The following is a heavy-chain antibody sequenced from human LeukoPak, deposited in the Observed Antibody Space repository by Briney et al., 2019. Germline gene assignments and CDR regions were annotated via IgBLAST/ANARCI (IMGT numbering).Heavy chain of an antibody. V-gene: IGHV4-59*01. J-gene: IGHJ4*02. CDR1: GGSISSDY. Sequence: SETLSLTCTVSGGSISSDYWSWIRQPPGKGLEWIGYIYYSGSTNYNPSLKSRVTISVDTSKNQFSLKLSSVTAADTAVYYCARATYYYDSSGYYPGDYFDYWGQGTLVTVS. D-gene: IGHD3-22*01. CDR3: ARATYYYDSSGYYPGDYFDY. CDR2: IYYSGST.